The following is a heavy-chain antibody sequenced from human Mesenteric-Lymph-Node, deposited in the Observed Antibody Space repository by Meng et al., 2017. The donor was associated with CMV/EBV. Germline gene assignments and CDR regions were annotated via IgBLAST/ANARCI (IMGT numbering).Heavy chain of an antibody. D-gene: IGHD4-17*01. CDR3: AREYGDY. V-gene: IGHV3-53*01. CDR1: GFTFSDYY. Sequence: ESLKISCAASGFTFSDYYMSWVRQAPGKGLEWVSVIYSGGSTYYADSVKGRFTISRDNSKNTLYLQMNSLRAEDTAVYYFAREYGDYWGQGTLVTVSS. J-gene: IGHJ4*02. CDR2: IYSGGST.